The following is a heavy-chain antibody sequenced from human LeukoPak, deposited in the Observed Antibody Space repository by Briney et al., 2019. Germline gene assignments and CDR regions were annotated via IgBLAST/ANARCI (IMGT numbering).Heavy chain of an antibody. D-gene: IGHD2-15*01. CDR1: GFTFSSYA. V-gene: IGHV3-23*01. CDR2: ISGSGGST. J-gene: IGHJ4*02. CDR3: AKDLGGWIYPQFSFDY. Sequence: PGGSLRLSCAASGFTFSSYAMSWVRQAPGKGLEWASAISGSGGSTYYADSVKGRFTISRDNSKNTLYLQMNSLRAEDTAVYYCAKDLGGWIYPQFSFDYWGQGTLVTVSS.